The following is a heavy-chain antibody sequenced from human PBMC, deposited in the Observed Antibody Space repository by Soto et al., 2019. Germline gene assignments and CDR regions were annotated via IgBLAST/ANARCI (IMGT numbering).Heavy chain of an antibody. V-gene: IGHV1-69*01. CDR2: IIPIFGIG. CDR1: GGTFNRYA. Sequence: QVQPVQSGAEVKKPGSSVKVSCKASGGTFNRYAISWVRQAPGQGLEWMGGIIPIFGIGTDARRFQGRVTITADESTGTAYMELSSLRSEDTGVYYCARSAITLFGVVSIPPHYYSEMDVWGQGTTVTVSS. D-gene: IGHD3-3*01. CDR3: ARSAITLFGVVSIPPHYYSEMDV. J-gene: IGHJ6*02.